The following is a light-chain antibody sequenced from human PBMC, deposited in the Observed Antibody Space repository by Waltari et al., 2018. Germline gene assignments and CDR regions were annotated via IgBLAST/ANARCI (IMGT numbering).Light chain of an antibody. CDR2: DVS. J-gene: IGLJ1*01. V-gene: IGLV2-11*01. CDR3: CSYAGSFYV. Sequence: QSALTQPRSVSGSPGQSVTISCTGTSSDVGGYKSSSWYQHHPGKAPKLRIYDVSKRPSGVPDRFSGSKSGNTASLTISGLQAEDEADYYCCSYAGSFYVFGTGTKVTVL. CDR1: SSDVGGYKS.